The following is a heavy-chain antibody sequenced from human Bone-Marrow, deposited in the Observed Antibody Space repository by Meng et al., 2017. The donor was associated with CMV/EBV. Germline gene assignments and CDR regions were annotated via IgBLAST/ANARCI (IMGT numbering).Heavy chain of an antibody. D-gene: IGHD3-3*01. V-gene: IGHV3-48*04. CDR3: ARGGNSFWSGYFYGMDV. CDR2: ISWSSATI. CDR1: GFTFSSYS. Sequence: GESLKISCAASGFTFSSYSMNWVRQAPGKGLEWVSYISWSSATIYYADSVKGRFTISRDNAKNSLYLQMNSLRAEDTAVYYCARGGNSFWSGYFYGMDVWGQGTTVTVSS. J-gene: IGHJ6*02.